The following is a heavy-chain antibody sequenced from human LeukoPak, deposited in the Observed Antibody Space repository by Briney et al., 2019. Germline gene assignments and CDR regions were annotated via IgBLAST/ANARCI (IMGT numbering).Heavy chain of an antibody. Sequence: GGSLRLSCAASGFTLSSYTMHWIRQAPGKGLEWVSSISGSNSYIFYADSVKGRFTVSRDNAKDSLYLQMNSLRAEDTAVYYCARALTTLTYEGYWGQGTLVTVSS. CDR3: ARALTTLTYEGY. D-gene: IGHD1-1*01. V-gene: IGHV3-21*01. CDR1: GFTLSSYT. J-gene: IGHJ4*02. CDR2: ISGSNSYI.